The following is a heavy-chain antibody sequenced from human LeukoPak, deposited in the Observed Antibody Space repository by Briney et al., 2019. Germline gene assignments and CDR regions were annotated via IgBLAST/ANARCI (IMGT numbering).Heavy chain of an antibody. CDR2: IYYSGRT. J-gene: IGHJ1*01. V-gene: IGHV4-39*01. CDR1: GDSVSRSDSY. D-gene: IGHD3-22*01. CDR3: ARRRYYDGSGYLE. Sequence: SETLSLTCSVSGDSVSRSDSYWDWIRQPPGKGLEWIGTIYYSGRTYYSPSLKSLVTMSVDPSNNQFSLNPRSVTAADTAVYYCARRRYYDGSGYLEWGQGTLLSVSS.